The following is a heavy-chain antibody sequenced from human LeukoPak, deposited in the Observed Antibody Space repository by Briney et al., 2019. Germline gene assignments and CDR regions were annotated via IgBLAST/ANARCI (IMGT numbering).Heavy chain of an antibody. CDR3: ARGQPGHAFDI. D-gene: IGHD2-2*01. J-gene: IGHJ3*02. V-gene: IGHV3-74*01. CDR1: GFTFSTSW. CDR2: IYSDGSFT. Sequence: GGSLRLSCAASGFTFSTSWMHWVRQGPGKGLVWVSRIYSDGSFTSYADSVKGRFTISRDNAKNTVYLQMNGLRAEDTAVYYCARGQPGHAFDIWGQGTMVTVSS.